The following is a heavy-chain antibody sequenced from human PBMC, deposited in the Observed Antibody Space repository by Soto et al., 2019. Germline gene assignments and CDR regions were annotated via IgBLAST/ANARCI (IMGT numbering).Heavy chain of an antibody. V-gene: IGHV4-39*01. D-gene: IGHD3-10*01. CDR3: ATCRGTARDFAS. Sequence: QLQLRESGPGLVKPSETLSLTCTVSGGSISSSNYYWGWIRQPPGKGLEWIGSVHYGGTTYYNPPHGSRVTVTVDTSRDPFPPQTGLGAGADTAVYYWATCRGTARDFASSGQGTLVSVS. J-gene: IGHJ4*02. CDR2: VHYGGTT. CDR1: GGSISSSNYY.